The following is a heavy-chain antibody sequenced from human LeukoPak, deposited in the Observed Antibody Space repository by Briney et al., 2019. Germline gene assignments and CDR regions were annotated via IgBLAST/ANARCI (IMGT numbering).Heavy chain of an antibody. Sequence: PSETLSLTCTVSGGSISSSSYYWGWIRQPPGKGLEWIGSIYYSGSTYYNPSLKSRVTISVDTFKNQFSLKLSSVTAADTAVYYCARDPPIAVAGPTLSYMDVWGKGTTVTVSS. V-gene: IGHV4-39*07. CDR3: ARDPPIAVAGPTLSYMDV. J-gene: IGHJ6*03. CDR2: IYYSGST. D-gene: IGHD6-19*01. CDR1: GGSISSSSYY.